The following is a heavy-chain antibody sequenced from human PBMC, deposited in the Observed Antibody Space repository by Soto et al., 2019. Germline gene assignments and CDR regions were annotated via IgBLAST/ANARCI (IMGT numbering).Heavy chain of an antibody. CDR1: SGSISSSNW. CDR3: ARKGCSSTSCYVDY. V-gene: IGHV4-4*02. J-gene: IGHJ4*02. D-gene: IGHD2-2*01. Sequence: SETLSLTCAVSSGSISSSNWWSWVRQPPGKGLEWIGEIYHSGSTNYNPSLKSRVTISVDKSKNQFSLKLSSVTAADTAVYYCARKGCSSTSCYVDYWGQGTLVTVSS. CDR2: IYHSGST.